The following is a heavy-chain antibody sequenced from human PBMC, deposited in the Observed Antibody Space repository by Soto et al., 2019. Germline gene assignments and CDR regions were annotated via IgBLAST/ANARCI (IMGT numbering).Heavy chain of an antibody. CDR2: IYPGDSDT. D-gene: IGHD6-13*01. V-gene: IGHV5-51*01. CDR3: AKMAAGGKNYYGMDV. Sequence: GESLKISCKGSGYSFTSYWIGWARQMPGKGLEWMGIIYPGDSDTRYSPSFQGQVTISADKSISTAYLQWSSLKASDTAMYYCAKMAAGGKNYYGMDVWGQGTTVTVSS. J-gene: IGHJ6*02. CDR1: GYSFTSYW.